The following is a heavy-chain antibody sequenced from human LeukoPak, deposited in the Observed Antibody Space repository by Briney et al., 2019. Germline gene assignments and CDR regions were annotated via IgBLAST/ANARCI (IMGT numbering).Heavy chain of an antibody. D-gene: IGHD2-2*01. J-gene: IGHJ5*02. V-gene: IGHV3-48*02. CDR3: ARDFSRFCSSSSCANWFDP. Sequence: PGRSLRLSCIASGFTFSDFGMNWVRQAPGKGLEWVSYISISARTIYYIDSVKGRFTISRDNAKNSLYLQMNSLRDEDTAVYYCARDFSRFCSSSSCANWFDPWGQGTLVTVSS. CDR2: ISISARTI. CDR1: GFTFSDFG.